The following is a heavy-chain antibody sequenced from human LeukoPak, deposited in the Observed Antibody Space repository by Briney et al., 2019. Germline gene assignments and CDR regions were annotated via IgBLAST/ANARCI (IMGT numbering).Heavy chain of an antibody. CDR3: ARERTWIQLWLRNLDY. CDR1: GYTFTVYY. Sequence: ASVKLSCKASGYTFTVYYMHWVRQAPGQGLEWMGWINPNSGGTNYAQKFQGRVTMTRDTSISTAYMELSRLRSDDTAVYYCARERTWIQLWLRNLDYWGQGTLVTVSS. CDR2: INPNSGGT. V-gene: IGHV1-2*02. J-gene: IGHJ4*02. D-gene: IGHD5-18*01.